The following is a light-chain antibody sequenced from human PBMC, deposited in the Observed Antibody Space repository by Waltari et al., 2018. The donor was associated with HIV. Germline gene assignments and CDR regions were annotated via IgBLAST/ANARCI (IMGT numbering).Light chain of an antibody. CDR2: EVS. V-gene: IGLV2-14*01. CDR1: SSDVGAYTY. CDR3: SSYTSSSTPHVV. Sequence: QSALTQPASVSGSPGQSITISCTGTSSDVGAYTYVSWYQQHPGKAPKLIIYEVSDRPSGVSNRFSGSKSGNTASLTISGLQAEDEADYYCSSYTSSSTPHVVFAGGTKLTVL. J-gene: IGLJ2*01.